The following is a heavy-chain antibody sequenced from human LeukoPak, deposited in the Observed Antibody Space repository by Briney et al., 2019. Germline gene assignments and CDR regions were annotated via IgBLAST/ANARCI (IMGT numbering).Heavy chain of an antibody. CDR3: ARDPLGYCSSTSCQWGGD. CDR2: ISYDGSNK. J-gene: IGHJ4*02. CDR1: GFTFSSYA. Sequence: GGSLRLSCAASGFTFSSYAMHWVRQAPGKGLEWVAVISYDGSNKYYADSVKGRFTISRDDSKNTLYLQMDSLRAEDTAVYYCARDPLGYCSSTSCQWGGDWGQGTLVTVSS. V-gene: IGHV3-30-3*01. D-gene: IGHD2-2*01.